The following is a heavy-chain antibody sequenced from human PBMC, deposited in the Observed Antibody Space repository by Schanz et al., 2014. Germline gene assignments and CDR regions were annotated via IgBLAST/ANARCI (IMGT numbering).Heavy chain of an antibody. CDR3: ARGIGGYGANNYFDY. D-gene: IGHD5-12*01. CDR2: INTGSGDT. Sequence: QVHLVQSGAEVKRPGASVKVSCKASEYSFTSYPMHWVRQAPGQRLEWMGWINTGSGDTKYSQNFQGRVTITRDTSASTAYMELSSLRSEDTAVYSCARGIGGYGANNYFDYWGQGTLVTVSS. J-gene: IGHJ4*02. V-gene: IGHV1-3*04. CDR1: EYSFTSYP.